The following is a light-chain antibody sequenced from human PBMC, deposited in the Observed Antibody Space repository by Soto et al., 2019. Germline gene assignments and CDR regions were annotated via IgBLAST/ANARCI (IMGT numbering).Light chain of an antibody. CDR2: AAS. CDR1: QGINTW. V-gene: IGKV1-12*01. Sequence: DLPMTQSPSSVSASVGDRVTITCRASQGINTWLAWYQQKPGKVPKLLIYAASSLQSGVPSRFSGTGSGTDFTLTISSLQPEDSATYYCQQAQSFPITFGQGTRLEV. CDR3: QQAQSFPIT. J-gene: IGKJ5*01.